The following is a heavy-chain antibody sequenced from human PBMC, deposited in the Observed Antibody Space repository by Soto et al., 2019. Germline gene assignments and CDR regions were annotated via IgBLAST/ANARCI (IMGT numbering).Heavy chain of an antibody. CDR1: GYIFTSYA. CDR3: ARVSGYYLPDY. V-gene: IGHV1-3*01. Sequence: ASVKVSCKASGYIFTSYAMHWVRQAPGQRLEWMGWINAGKGNTKYSQKFQGRVTITRDTSASTAYMELSSLRSEDTAVYYCARVSGYYLPDYWGQGTLVTVSS. D-gene: IGHD5-12*01. J-gene: IGHJ4*02. CDR2: INAGKGNT.